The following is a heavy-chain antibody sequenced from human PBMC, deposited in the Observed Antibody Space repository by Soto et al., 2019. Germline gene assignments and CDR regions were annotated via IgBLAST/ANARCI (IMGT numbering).Heavy chain of an antibody. J-gene: IGHJ6*02. V-gene: IGHV3-30*03. CDR1: GFTFSSYG. CDR3: AIDLLRPGRAYGMDV. Sequence: QVQLVESGGDVVQPGRSLRLSCAASGFTFSSYGMHWVRQAPGKGLEWVAVISYYGSNKYYADSVKGRFTISRDNSKNTLYLHRNSLRAEDTAVYYCAIDLLRPGRAYGMDVWGQGTTVTVS. CDR2: ISYYGSNK.